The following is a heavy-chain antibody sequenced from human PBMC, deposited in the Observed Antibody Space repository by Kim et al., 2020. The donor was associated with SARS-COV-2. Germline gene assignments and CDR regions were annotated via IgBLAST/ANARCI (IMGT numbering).Heavy chain of an antibody. J-gene: IGHJ1*01. D-gene: IGHD3-16*01. V-gene: IGHV3-11*04. Sequence: GGSLRLSCSASGFTFGHSTMSWIRQAPGKGLEWVSSISSTGGALYYADSVRGRFTISRDNVNNSLFLQMHSLRTEETAVYYRAKAGSFGYDNWGQGTVVT. CDR3: AKAGSFGYDN. CDR1: GFTFGHST. CDR2: ISSTGGAL.